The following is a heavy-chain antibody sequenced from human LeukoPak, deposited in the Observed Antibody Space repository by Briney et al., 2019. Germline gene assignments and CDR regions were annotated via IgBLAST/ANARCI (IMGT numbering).Heavy chain of an antibody. Sequence: QPGGSLRLSCAASGFTFSSYAMSWVRQAPGKGLEWVSAISGSGGSTYYADSVKGRFTISRDNSKNTLYLQMNSLRAEDTAVYHCAKAIPCSSTSCYIPAYYYYMDVWGKGTTVTVSS. D-gene: IGHD2-2*02. CDR1: GFTFSSYA. V-gene: IGHV3-23*01. CDR3: AKAIPCSSTSCYIPAYYYYMDV. J-gene: IGHJ6*03. CDR2: ISGSGGST.